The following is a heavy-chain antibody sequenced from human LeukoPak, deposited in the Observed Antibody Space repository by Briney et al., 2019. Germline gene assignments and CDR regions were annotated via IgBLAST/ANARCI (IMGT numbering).Heavy chain of an antibody. Sequence: RLSXXASGFTFSSXXMHWVRQAPXKGLEWVAVISYAGSSKYYADSVKGRFTISRDNSKNTLYLQMNSLRAEDTAVYYCAKDLNPPXSGHXDXXGQ. CDR3: AKDLNPPXSGHXDX. D-gene: IGHD1-26*01. CDR2: ISYAGSSK. CDR1: GFTFSSXX. V-gene: IGHV3-30*18. J-gene: IGHJ4*02.